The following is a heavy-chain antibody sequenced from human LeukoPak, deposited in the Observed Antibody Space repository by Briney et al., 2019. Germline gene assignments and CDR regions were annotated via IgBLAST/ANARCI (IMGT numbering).Heavy chain of an antibody. Sequence: GGSLRLSCVASVFSVTSNYMSWVRQAPGKGLEWVSLLYTGGTTYYANSVEGRFTISGDDSKNTIYLQMNSLRAEDTAVYYCARGGAYYWNPRYWGQGTLVTVSS. J-gene: IGHJ4*02. CDR3: ARGGAYYWNPRY. D-gene: IGHD1-20*01. CDR2: LYTGGTT. V-gene: IGHV3-53*01. CDR1: VFSVTSNY.